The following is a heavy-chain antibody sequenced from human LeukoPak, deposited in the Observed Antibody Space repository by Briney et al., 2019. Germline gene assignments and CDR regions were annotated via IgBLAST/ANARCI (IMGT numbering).Heavy chain of an antibody. J-gene: IGHJ4*02. V-gene: IGHV4-39*01. CDR2: IYYSGST. Sequence: SETLSLTCTVSGGSISSSSYYWGWIRQTPGKGLEWIGSIYYSGSTYYNPSLKSRVTISVDTSKNQFSLKLSSVTAADTAVYYCARHRPATPFDYWGQGTLVTVSS. CDR3: ARHRPATPFDY. CDR1: GGSISSSSYY.